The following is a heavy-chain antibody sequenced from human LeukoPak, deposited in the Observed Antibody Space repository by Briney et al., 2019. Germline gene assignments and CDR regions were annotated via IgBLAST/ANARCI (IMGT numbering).Heavy chain of an antibody. CDR2: IKSKTDGGTT. CDR3: TTEVVESQVGATTDAFDI. V-gene: IGHV3-15*01. J-gene: IGHJ3*02. Sequence: GGSLRLSCAASGFTFSNAWMSWVRQAPGKGLEWVGRIKSKTDGGTTDYAAPVKGRFTISRDDSKNTLYLQMNSLKTEDTAVYYCTTEVVESQVGATTDAFDIWGQGTMVTVSS. D-gene: IGHD1-26*01. CDR1: GFTFSNAW.